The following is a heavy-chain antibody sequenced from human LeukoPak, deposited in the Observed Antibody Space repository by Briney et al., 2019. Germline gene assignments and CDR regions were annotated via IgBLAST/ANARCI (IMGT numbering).Heavy chain of an antibody. J-gene: IGHJ4*02. CDR1: GGXXXXXXYS. CDR3: ASAERIAAAGYPYFGY. Sequence: SQTLSLTCAVXGGXXXXXXYSWSWIXXXXXXXXXXXXXIYHSGSTYYNPSLKSRVTISVDRSKNQFSLNLSSVTAADTAIYYCASAERIAAAGYPYFGYWGQGALVTVSS. CDR2: IYHSGST. D-gene: IGHD6-13*01. V-gene: IGHV4-30-2*01.